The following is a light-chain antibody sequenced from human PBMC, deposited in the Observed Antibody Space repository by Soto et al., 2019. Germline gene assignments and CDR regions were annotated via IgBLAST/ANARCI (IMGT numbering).Light chain of an antibody. J-gene: IGLJ3*02. CDR3: RSNTSSSTHVV. Sequence: QSALTQPASVSGSPGQSITISCTGTSSDIGAYNYVSWYRHHPGKAPKLMIYDVTNRPSEVSNRFSGSKSGNTASLTISGRQAEDEADYFCRSNTSSSTHVVFGGGTKITVL. CDR2: DVT. V-gene: IGLV2-14*03. CDR1: SSDIGAYNY.